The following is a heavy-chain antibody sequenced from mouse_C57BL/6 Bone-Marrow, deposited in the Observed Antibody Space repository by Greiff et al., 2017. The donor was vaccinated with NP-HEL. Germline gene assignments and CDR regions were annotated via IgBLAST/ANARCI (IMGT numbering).Heavy chain of an antibody. V-gene: IGHV2-2*01. CDR2: LWSGGST. J-gene: IGHJ4*01. D-gene: IGHD1-1*01. Sequence: QVQLQQSGPGLVQPSPSLSITCTVSGFSLTSHGVHWVRQSPGKGLEWLGVLWSGGSTDYNAAFISRLSISKDNSKSQVFFKMNSLQADDTAIYYCARLLLAMDYWGQGTSVTVSS. CDR1: GFSLTSHG. CDR3: ARLLLAMDY.